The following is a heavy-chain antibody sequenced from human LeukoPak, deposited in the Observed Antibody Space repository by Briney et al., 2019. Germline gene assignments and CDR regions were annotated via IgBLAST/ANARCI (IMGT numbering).Heavy chain of an antibody. Sequence: GGSLRLSCAASGFTFSAYWMTWVRQAPGKGLEWVANIKEDGTEKNYVDSVKGRFTISRDNVKKSLYLEMNSLRVEDTAVGYCARGRWSDYWGQGTQVTVSS. V-gene: IGHV3-7*01. CDR3: ARGRWSDY. J-gene: IGHJ4*02. D-gene: IGHD5-24*01. CDR2: IKEDGTEK. CDR1: GFTFSAYW.